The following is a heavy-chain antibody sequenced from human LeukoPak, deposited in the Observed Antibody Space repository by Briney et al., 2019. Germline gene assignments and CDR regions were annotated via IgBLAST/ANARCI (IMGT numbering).Heavy chain of an antibody. CDR2: IRYDGSNK. J-gene: IGHJ4*02. Sequence: GGSLRLSCAASGFTFSSYAMHWVRQAPGKGLEWVAFIRYDGSNKYYADSVKGRFTISRDNSKNTLYLQMNSLRAEDTAMYYCAKPQSNYDFWSGFGSWGQGTLVTVSS. D-gene: IGHD3-3*01. CDR1: GFTFSSYA. V-gene: IGHV3-30*02. CDR3: AKPQSNYDFWSGFGS.